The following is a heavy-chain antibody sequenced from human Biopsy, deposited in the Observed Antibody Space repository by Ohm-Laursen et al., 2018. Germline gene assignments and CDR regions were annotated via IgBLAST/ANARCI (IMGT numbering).Heavy chain of an antibody. D-gene: IGHD3-22*01. CDR3: GRREVVITHDAFDT. Sequence: GTLSLTCTVSGGSISNNNYYWGWIRQPPGKGLEWIGDVYYSGSTNRNPSLKSRVTILVDTSKNQFSLKLNSVTAADTAVYYCGRREVVITHDAFDTWGQGTVVTVSS. CDR2: VYYSGST. J-gene: IGHJ3*02. CDR1: GGSISNNNYY. V-gene: IGHV4-61*05.